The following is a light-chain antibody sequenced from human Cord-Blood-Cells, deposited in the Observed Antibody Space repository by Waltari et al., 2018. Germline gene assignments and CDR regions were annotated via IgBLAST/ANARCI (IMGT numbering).Light chain of an antibody. V-gene: IGKV1-12*01. CDR1: QGISSW. CDR2: AAS. Sequence: DIQMTQSPSSLSASVGARVTITCRASQGISSWLAWYQQKPGKAPKLLIYAASSLQSGVPSRFSGSGSGTDFTLTISSLQPEDYYCQQANSFPWTFGQGTKVEIK. J-gene: IGKJ1*01. CDR3: QQANSFPWT.